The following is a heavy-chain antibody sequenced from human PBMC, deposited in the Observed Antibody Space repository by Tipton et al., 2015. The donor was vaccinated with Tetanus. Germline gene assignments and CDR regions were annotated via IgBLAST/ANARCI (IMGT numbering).Heavy chain of an antibody. Sequence: SLRLSCAASGFTFSDYYMSWIRQAPGKGLEWVSYISSSGSTIYYADSVKGRFTISRDNAKNSLYLQMNSLRAEDTAVYYCAADFWSGYPLFDYWGQGTLVTVSS. D-gene: IGHD3-3*01. V-gene: IGHV3-11*01. CDR2: ISSSGSTI. CDR3: AADFWSGYPLFDY. CDR1: GFTFSDYY. J-gene: IGHJ4*02.